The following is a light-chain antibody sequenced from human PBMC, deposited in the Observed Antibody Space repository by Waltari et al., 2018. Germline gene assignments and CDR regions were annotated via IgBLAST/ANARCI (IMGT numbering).Light chain of an antibody. CDR2: EVD. CDR1: SNDVGGYNY. J-gene: IGLJ1*01. CDR3: SSYTGNNNLGV. Sequence: QSALTQPPSASGSPGQAVTISCSGTSNDVGGYNYVSWYQQHPGKAPKLIIYEVDQRPSGVPDRFSGSKSGNTASLTVSGLQAEDEADYYCSSYTGNNNLGVFGTETKVTVL. V-gene: IGLV2-8*01.